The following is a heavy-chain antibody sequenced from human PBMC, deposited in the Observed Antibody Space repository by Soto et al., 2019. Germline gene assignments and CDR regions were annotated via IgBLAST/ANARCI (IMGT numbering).Heavy chain of an antibody. J-gene: IGHJ4*02. D-gene: IGHD2-2*01. V-gene: IGHV4-39*07. Sequence: SQTLSLTCTVSGGSISSSSYYWGWIRQPPGKGLEWIGSIYYSGSTNYNPSLKSRVTISVDTSKNQFSLKLTSVTAADTAVYYCARDKINALFDYWGQGTPVTVSS. CDR3: ARDKINALFDY. CDR2: IYYSGST. CDR1: GGSISSSSYY.